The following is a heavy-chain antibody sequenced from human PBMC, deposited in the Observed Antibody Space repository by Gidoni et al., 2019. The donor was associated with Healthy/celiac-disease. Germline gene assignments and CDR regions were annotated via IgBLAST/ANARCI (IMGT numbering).Heavy chain of an antibody. CDR3: TREGVIAAEEGMDV. J-gene: IGHJ6*02. D-gene: IGHD6-13*01. CDR1: GFTFGVYA. CDR2: IRSKAYGGTT. V-gene: IGHV3-49*03. Sequence: EVQLVESGGGLVQPGRSLRLSCTASGFTFGVYAMSWFRQAPGKGLEWVGFIRSKAYGGTTEYAASVKGRFTISRDDSKSIAYLQMNSLKTEDTAVYYCTREGVIAAEEGMDVWGQGTTVTVSS.